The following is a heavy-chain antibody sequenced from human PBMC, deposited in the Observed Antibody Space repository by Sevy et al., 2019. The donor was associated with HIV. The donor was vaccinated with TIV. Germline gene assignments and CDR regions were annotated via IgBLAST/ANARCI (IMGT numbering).Heavy chain of an antibody. CDR2: ISASGDHT. CDR1: GFTFSSQA. Sequence: GGSLRLSCAASGFTFSSQAMSWVRQSPGKGQKWVSIISASGDHTYYADSVKGRFTISRDNSENTLYLQMNGLRAEDTAVYYCAIEGTHRRRDYGGRGTLVTVSS. CDR3: AIEGTHRRRDY. J-gene: IGHJ4*02. V-gene: IGHV3-23*01.